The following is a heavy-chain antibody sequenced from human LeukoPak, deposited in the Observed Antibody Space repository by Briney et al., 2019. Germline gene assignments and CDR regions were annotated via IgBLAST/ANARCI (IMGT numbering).Heavy chain of an antibody. J-gene: IGHJ3*02. CDR3: AKDLSRAYYDFWSGYYPNDAFDI. CDR2: ISSSSSTI. D-gene: IGHD3-3*01. V-gene: IGHV3-48*01. Sequence: GGSLRLSCAASGFTFSSYSMNWVRQAPGKGLEWVSYISSSSSTIYYADSVKGRFTISRDNAKNSLYLQMNSLRAEDTAVYYCAKDLSRAYYDFWSGYYPNDAFDIWGQGTMVTVSS. CDR1: GFTFSSYS.